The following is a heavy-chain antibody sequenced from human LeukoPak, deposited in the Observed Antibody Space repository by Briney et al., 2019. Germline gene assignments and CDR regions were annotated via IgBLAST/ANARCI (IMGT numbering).Heavy chain of an antibody. J-gene: IGHJ4*02. D-gene: IGHD3-22*01. CDR1: GYTFTDYY. CDR3: ARDQSYYDSSGFLDY. V-gene: IGHV1-2*02. Sequence: GASVKVSCKASGYTFTDYYMHWVRQAPGQGLEWMGWINPNSGGTNYAQKFQGRVTMTRDTSISTAYMELSRLRSDDTAVYYCARDQSYYDSSGFLDYWGQGTLVTVSS. CDR2: INPNSGGT.